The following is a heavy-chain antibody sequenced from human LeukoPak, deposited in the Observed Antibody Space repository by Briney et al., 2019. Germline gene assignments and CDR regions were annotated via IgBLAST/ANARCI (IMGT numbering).Heavy chain of an antibody. CDR3: AMGQLADFDY. CDR1: GDSFTSCG. CDR2: ISAYNGNT. D-gene: IGHD1-1*01. V-gene: IGHV1-18*01. Sequence: ASVKVSCKASGDSFTSCGISWVRQAPGQGLEWMGWISAYNGNTNYAQKLQGRVTMTTDTSTSTAYMELRSLRSDDTAVYYCAMGQLADFDYWGQGTLVTVSS. J-gene: IGHJ4*02.